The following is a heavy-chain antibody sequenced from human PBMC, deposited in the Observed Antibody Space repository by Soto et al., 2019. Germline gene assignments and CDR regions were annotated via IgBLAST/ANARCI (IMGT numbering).Heavy chain of an antibody. CDR1: GGTFSSYA. CDR3: ARVSSSLRTGYYDSSGYKAPFDY. J-gene: IGHJ4*02. D-gene: IGHD3-22*01. Sequence: SVKVSCKASGGTFSSYAISWVRQAPGQGLEWMGGIIPIFGTANYAQKFQGRVTITADESTSTAYMELSSLRSEDTAVYYCARVSSSLRTGYYDSSGYKAPFDYWGQGTLVTVSS. CDR2: IIPIFGTA. V-gene: IGHV1-69*13.